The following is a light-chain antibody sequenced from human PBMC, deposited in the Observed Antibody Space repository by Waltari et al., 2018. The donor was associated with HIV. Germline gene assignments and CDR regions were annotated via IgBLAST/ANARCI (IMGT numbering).Light chain of an antibody. CDR2: GAS. CDR1: QTISTY. V-gene: IGKV1-39*01. J-gene: IGKJ2*03. Sequence: IQMTQSPSSLSASVGDRVTITCRAGQTISTYLNWYQQRPGKAPKLLIYGASSLQSGVPSRFSGSGSGTDFILTIRSLQPEDFATYYCQQSYRTPLSFGQGTELEIK. CDR3: QQSYRTPLS.